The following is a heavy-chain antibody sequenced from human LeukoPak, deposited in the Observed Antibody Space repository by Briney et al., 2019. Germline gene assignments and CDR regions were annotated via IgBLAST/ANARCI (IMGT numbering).Heavy chain of an antibody. CDR1: GFTFSTCA. V-gene: IGHV3-23*01. CDR2: ISGSGYTT. J-gene: IGHJ4*02. D-gene: IGHD1-1*01. CDR3: AYLGLSSDWNDVPGPQIDY. Sequence: GGSLRLSCAASGFTFSTCAMIWVRQAPGKGPEWVSVISGSGYTTFYADSVEGRFTISRDNSKNTLYLQMSSLRAEDTAIYYCAYLGLSSDWNDVPGPQIDYWGQGTPVTVSS.